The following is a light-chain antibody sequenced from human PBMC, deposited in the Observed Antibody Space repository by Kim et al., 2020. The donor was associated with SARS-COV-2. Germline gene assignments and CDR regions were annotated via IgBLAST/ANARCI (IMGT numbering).Light chain of an antibody. CDR1: SSNIGTNH. CDR2: SSH. CDR3: AAWDGGLNGVL. V-gene: IGLV1-44*01. J-gene: IGLJ3*02. Sequence: QRVAISCSGSSSNIGTNHVNWYQQRPGTAPKLLIYSSHERPSGVPDRFSGSRSGTSASLAISGLQSEDEADYYCAAWDGGLNGVLFGGGTRLTVL.